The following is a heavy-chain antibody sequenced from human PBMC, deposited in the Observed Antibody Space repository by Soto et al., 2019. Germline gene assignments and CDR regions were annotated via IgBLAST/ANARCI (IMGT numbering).Heavy chain of an antibody. CDR3: AKDSMSGYDYHSFDF. V-gene: IGHV1-2*02. Sequence: ASVKVSCKASGYTFTAYYIHGVRQAPGQGLEWMGWISPHSGGTNYAQKFQGRVTMTRDTSITTVYMELSRLRSDDTAVYFCAKDSMSGYDYHSFDFWGQGALVIVS. D-gene: IGHD5-12*01. CDR2: ISPHSGGT. CDR1: GYTFTAYY. J-gene: IGHJ4*02.